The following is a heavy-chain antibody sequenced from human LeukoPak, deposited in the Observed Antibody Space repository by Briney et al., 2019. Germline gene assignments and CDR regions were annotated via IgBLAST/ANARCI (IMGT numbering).Heavy chain of an antibody. V-gene: IGHV3-7*01. J-gene: IGHJ4*02. CDR1: GFTFTVYW. CDR3: ARGRFYHDSPE. CDR2: INHDGTEK. D-gene: IGHD3-22*01. Sequence: PGGSLRLSCTASGFTFTVYWMTWGRQAPGRGLEWVANINHDGTEKYYVDAVKGRFTISREKYKNSLFLQMSSLRAEDTAVYYCARGRFYHDSPEWGQGTLVTVSS.